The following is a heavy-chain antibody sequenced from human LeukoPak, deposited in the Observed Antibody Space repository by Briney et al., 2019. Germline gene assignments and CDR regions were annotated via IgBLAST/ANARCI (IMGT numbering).Heavy chain of an antibody. CDR3: AREYSSSSGAYYFDS. D-gene: IGHD6-6*01. CDR2: IYTSGST. V-gene: IGHV4-4*07. J-gene: IGHJ4*02. Sequence: SGTMSLTCTVSGGSISSYYWSWIRQPAGKGLEWIGRIYTSGSTNYNPSLKSRVTMSVDTSKNQFSLKLSSVTAADTAVYYCAREYSSSSGAYYFDSWGQGTLVTVSS. CDR1: GGSISSYY.